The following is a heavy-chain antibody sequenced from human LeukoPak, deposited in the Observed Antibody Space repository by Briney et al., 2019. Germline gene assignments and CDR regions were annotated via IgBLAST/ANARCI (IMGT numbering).Heavy chain of an antibody. CDR1: GGTFSSYA. Sequence: ASVKVSCKASGGTFSSYAISWVRQAPGQGLEGMGGIIPIFGTANYAQKFQGRVTITADESTSTAYMELSRLRSEDTAVYYCARDRIQLSGFPLMDYWGQGTLVTVSS. CDR3: ARDRIQLSGFPLMDY. CDR2: IIPIFGTA. D-gene: IGHD5-18*01. V-gene: IGHV1-69*01. J-gene: IGHJ4*02.